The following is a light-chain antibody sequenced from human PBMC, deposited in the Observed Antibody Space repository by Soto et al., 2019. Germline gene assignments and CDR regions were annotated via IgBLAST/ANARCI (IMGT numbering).Light chain of an antibody. CDR2: GAS. Sequence: EIVLTQSPGGLSLSPGERATLSCRASQSVSSSYLAWYQQKPGTAPRLLIYGASSRATGIPDRFSGSGSGTDFTLTSSRLEPEDFAVYYCQQYDSSPYTFGQGTKLEIK. CDR3: QQYDSSPYT. CDR1: QSVSSSY. J-gene: IGKJ2*01. V-gene: IGKV3-20*01.